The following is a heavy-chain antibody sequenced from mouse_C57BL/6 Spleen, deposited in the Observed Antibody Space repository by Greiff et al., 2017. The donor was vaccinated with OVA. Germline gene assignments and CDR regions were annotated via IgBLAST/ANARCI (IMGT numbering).Heavy chain of an antibody. J-gene: IGHJ2*01. CDR1: GYTFTSYW. CDR2: IYPGSGST. D-gene: IGHD1-1*01. V-gene: IGHV1-55*01. Sequence: QVQLKQPGAELVKPGASVKMSCKASGYTFTSYWITWVKQRPGQGLEWIGVIYPGSGSTNYNEKFKSKATLTVDTSSSTAYMQLSSLTSEDSAVEYCAREDYGSTLDYWGQGTTLTVSS. CDR3: AREDYGSTLDY.